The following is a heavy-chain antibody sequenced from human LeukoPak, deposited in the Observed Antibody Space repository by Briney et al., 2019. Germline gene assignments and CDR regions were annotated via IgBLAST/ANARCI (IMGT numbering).Heavy chain of an antibody. Sequence: PGGSLRLSCAASGFTFSSYSMNWVRQAPGKGLEWVSSISSSSSYIYYADSVKGRFTISRDNAKNSLYLQMNSLRAEDTAVYYCARLMGTPHMTGFDYWGQGTLVTVSS. CDR1: GFTFSSYS. CDR2: ISSSSSYI. D-gene: IGHD5-24*01. CDR3: ARLMGTPHMTGFDY. J-gene: IGHJ4*02. V-gene: IGHV3-21*01.